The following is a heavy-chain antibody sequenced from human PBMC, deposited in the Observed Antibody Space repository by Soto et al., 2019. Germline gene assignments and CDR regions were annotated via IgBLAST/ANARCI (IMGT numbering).Heavy chain of an antibody. CDR3: ARGGYFDSSNYLAY. D-gene: IGHD3-22*01. CDR2: IIPMFRTP. Sequence: ASVKVSCKASGGTFSNYGISWVRQAPGQGLEWMGGIIPMFRTPHYAQKFQGRVTIIADEFTSTAYMELSSLRSEDTAVYYCARGGYFDSSNYLAYWGLGTLVTVSS. J-gene: IGHJ4*02. V-gene: IGHV1-69*13. CDR1: GGTFSNYG.